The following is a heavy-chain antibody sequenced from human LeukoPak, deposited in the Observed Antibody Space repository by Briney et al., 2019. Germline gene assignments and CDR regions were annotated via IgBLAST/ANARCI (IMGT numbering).Heavy chain of an antibody. V-gene: IGHV3-23*01. D-gene: IGHD3-16*02. J-gene: IGHJ3*02. CDR3: AKGGYVWGSYRYAHAFDI. Sequence: PGGSLRLSCAASGFTFNSYWMSWVRQAPGKGLEWVSAISGSGGSTYYADSVKGRFTISRDNSKNTLYLQMNSLRAEDTAVYYCAKGGYVWGSYRYAHAFDIWGQGTMVTVSS. CDR1: GFTFNSYW. CDR2: ISGSGGST.